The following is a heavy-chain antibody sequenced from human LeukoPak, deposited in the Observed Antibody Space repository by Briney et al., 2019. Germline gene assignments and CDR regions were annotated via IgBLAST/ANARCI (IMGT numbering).Heavy chain of an antibody. D-gene: IGHD6-6*01. J-gene: IGHJ4*02. V-gene: IGHV4-61*02. Sequence: SETLSLTCTVSGGSISSGSYSWSWIRQRAGKGLEWIGRIDTSGSTNYNPSLKSRVTISVDTSKNQFALKLSSVTAADTAVYYCARGPIAARPKGGPGGYWGQGTLVTVSS. CDR1: GGSISSGSYS. CDR3: ARGPIAARPKGGPGGY. CDR2: IDTSGST.